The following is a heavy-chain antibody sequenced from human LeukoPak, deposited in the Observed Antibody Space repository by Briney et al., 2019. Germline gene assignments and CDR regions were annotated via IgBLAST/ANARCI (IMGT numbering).Heavy chain of an antibody. V-gene: IGHV4-59*10. Sequence: SETLSLTCAVYGGSFSGYYWSWIRQPAGKGLEWIGRIYTSGSTNYNPSLKSRVTMSVDTSKNQFSLKLSSVTAADTAVYYCAKVTYGSGTYGAFDYWGQGTLVTVSS. CDR2: IYTSGST. CDR1: GGSFSGYY. D-gene: IGHD3-10*01. J-gene: IGHJ4*02. CDR3: AKVTYGSGTYGAFDY.